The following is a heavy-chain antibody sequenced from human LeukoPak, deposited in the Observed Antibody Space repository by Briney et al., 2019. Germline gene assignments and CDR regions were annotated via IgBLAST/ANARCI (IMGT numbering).Heavy chain of an antibody. D-gene: IGHD3-22*01. V-gene: IGHV3-49*03. J-gene: IGHJ5*02. CDR1: GFTFGDYA. Sequence: GGSLRLSCTASGFTFGDYAMSWFRQAPGKGLGWVGFIRSKAYGGTTEYAASVKGRFTISRDDSKSIAYLQMNSLKTEDTAVYYCTNHYYDSSGYYYGRFDPWGQGTLVTVSS. CDR2: IRSKAYGGTT. CDR3: TNHYYDSSGYYYGRFDP.